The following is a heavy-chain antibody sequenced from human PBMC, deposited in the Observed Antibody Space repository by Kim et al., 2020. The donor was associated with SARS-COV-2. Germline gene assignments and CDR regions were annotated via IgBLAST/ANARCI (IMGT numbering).Heavy chain of an antibody. J-gene: IGHJ4*02. Sequence: YAQKFQGRVTITADESTSTAYMELSSLRSEDTAVYYCARDTPMVRGNFDYWGQGTLVTVSS. V-gene: IGHV1-69*01. CDR3: ARDTPMVRGNFDY. D-gene: IGHD3-10*01.